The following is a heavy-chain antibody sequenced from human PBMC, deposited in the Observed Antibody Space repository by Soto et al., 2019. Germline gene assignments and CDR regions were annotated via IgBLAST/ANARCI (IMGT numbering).Heavy chain of an antibody. V-gene: IGHV3-23*01. CDR3: AKSRVFIGAIVTLLDS. CDR2: ISNNGDTA. J-gene: IGHJ4*02. CDR1: GFTFSSYA. D-gene: IGHD3-16*02. Sequence: EVQLLESGGGLVQPGGSLTLSCATSGFTFSSYAMVWVRQVAEKGLEWVASISNNGDTAYYADSVKGRFTISRGNSENTLYLQMNGLRADDTALYFCAKSRVFIGAIVTLLDSWGQGTQVTVSS.